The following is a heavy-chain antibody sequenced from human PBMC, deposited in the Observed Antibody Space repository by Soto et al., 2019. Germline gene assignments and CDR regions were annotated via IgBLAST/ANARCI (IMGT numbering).Heavy chain of an antibody. J-gene: IGHJ5*02. V-gene: IGHV4-31*11. CDR2: IYYSGST. CDR1: GGSISSGGYY. Sequence: SLTCAVSGGSISSGGYYWSWIRQHPGKGLEWIGYIYYSGSTYYNPSLKSRVTISVDTSKNQFSLKLSSVTAADTAVYYCARVNDILTGPATNWFDPWGQGTLVTVSS. CDR3: ARVNDILTGPATNWFDP. D-gene: IGHD3-9*01.